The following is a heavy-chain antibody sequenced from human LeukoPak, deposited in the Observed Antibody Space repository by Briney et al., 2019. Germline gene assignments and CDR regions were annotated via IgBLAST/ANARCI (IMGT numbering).Heavy chain of an antibody. CDR1: GFTFSSYA. J-gene: IGHJ6*02. V-gene: IGHV3-23*01. CDR2: ISGSGGST. CDR3: AKEAGAGAYYYYGMDV. Sequence: AGGSLRLSCAASGFTFSSYAMSWVRQAPGKGLEWVSAISGSGGSTYYADSVKGRFTISRDNSKNTLYLQMNSLRAEDTAVYYCAKEAGAGAYYYYGMDVWGQGTTVTVSS. D-gene: IGHD3-10*01.